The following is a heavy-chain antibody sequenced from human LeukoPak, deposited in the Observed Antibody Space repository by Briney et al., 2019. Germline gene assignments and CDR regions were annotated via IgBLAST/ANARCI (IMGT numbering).Heavy chain of an antibody. V-gene: IGHV3-74*01. J-gene: IGHJ3*02. CDR1: GFTFSSYW. Sequence: GGSLRLSCAASGFTFSSYWMHWVRQAPGKGLVWVSRINSDGSTTTYADSVKGRFTISRDNAKNTLYLQMNSLRAEDTAVYYCARVKGGLGFGEDGFDIWGQGTMVTVSS. D-gene: IGHD3-10*01. CDR2: INSDGSTT. CDR3: ARVKGGLGFGEDGFDI.